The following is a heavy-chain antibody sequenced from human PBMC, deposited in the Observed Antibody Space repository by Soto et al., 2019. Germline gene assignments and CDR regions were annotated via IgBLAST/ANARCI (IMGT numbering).Heavy chain of an antibody. D-gene: IGHD2-15*01. Sequence: LSLTCTVSGGSIISGYWSWIRQPPGKGLEWIGYISHSGNTNYNPSVKSRVTLSVDTPKNQFSLRLSSVTTADTAVYYCAGLRGYAGSPIDYWGQGTLVTVSS. V-gene: IGHV4-59*01. CDR3: AGLRGYAGSPIDY. CDR2: ISHSGNT. CDR1: GGSIISGY. J-gene: IGHJ4*02.